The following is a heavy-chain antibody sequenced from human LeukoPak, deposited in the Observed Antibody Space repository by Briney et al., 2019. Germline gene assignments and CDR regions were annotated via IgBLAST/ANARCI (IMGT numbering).Heavy chain of an antibody. Sequence: GGSLRLSCAASGFTFSSYWMSWVRQAPGKGLEWVANIKQDGSEKYYVDSVKGRFTISRDNSKNTLYLQMNSLGADDTAVYFCAKDISQGYTFGSIEEDYWGQGTLVTVSS. CDR2: IKQDGSEK. CDR1: GFTFSSYW. CDR3: AKDISQGYTFGSIEEDY. J-gene: IGHJ4*02. V-gene: IGHV3-7*03. D-gene: IGHD5-18*01.